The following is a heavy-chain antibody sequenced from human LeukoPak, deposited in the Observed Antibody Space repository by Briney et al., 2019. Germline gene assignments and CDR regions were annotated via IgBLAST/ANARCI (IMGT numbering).Heavy chain of an antibody. Sequence: GGSLRLSCAASGFTFSSYAMGWVRQTPGRGLEWVSTISGSGAGTYYPDSVKGRFTISRDNSKNTLYLQMNSLRAEDTAVYYCGKYLQTTVGANDYWGQGTLVTVSS. CDR2: ISGSGAGT. V-gene: IGHV3-23*01. D-gene: IGHD1-26*01. CDR1: GFTFSSYA. CDR3: GKYLQTTVGANDY. J-gene: IGHJ4*02.